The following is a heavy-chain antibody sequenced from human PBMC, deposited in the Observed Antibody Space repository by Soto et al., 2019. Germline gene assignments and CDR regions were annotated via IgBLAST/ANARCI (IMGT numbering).Heavy chain of an antibody. CDR3: AKSLDLGAAGRGIGY. J-gene: IGHJ4*02. D-gene: IGHD6-13*01. CDR1: GFTFSSYA. Sequence: EVQLLESGGGLVQPGGSLRLSCAASGFTFSSYAMSWVRQAPGKGLEWVSAISGSGGSTYYADSVKGRFTISRDNSKNTLCLQMTSLRAEDTAVYYCAKSLDLGAAGRGIGYWGQGTLVTVSS. V-gene: IGHV3-23*01. CDR2: ISGSGGST.